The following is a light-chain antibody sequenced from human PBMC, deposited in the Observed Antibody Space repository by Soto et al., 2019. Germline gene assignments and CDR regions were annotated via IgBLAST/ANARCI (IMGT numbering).Light chain of an antibody. Sequence: EIVLTQSPGTLSLSPGERATLSCRANQTITSRYLAWYQQKPGQAPRLLIYDASNRATGIPARFSGSGSGTDFTLTISSLEPEDFAVYYCQQRSNWPPITFGQGTRLEIK. CDR3: QQRSNWPPIT. CDR1: QTITSRY. J-gene: IGKJ5*01. CDR2: DAS. V-gene: IGKV3-11*01.